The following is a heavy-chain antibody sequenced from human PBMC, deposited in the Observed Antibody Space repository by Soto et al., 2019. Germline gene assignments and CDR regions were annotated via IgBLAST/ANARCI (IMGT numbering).Heavy chain of an antibody. D-gene: IGHD3-3*01. J-gene: IGHJ6*02. CDR3: AKNQPLRVFGALGGMDV. V-gene: IGHV3-23*01. CDR2: ISGSGGST. Sequence: GGSLRLSCAASGFTFSSYAMSWVRQAPGKGLEWVSAISGSGGSTYYADSVKGRFTISRDNSKNTLYLQMNSLRAEDTAVYYCAKNQPLRVFGALGGMDVWGQGDHGHRLL. CDR1: GFTFSSYA.